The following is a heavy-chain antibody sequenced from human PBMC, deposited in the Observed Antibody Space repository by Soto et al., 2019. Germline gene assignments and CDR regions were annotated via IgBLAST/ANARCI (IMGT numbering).Heavy chain of an antibody. D-gene: IGHD2-21*01. J-gene: IGHJ4*02. Sequence: QVQLVESGGGVVQPGTSLRLACAASGFTLSNIGMQWVRQAPGKGLEWVAVISAGGNTKYYADSVKGRFTISRDNSKNTLFLQMNSLRTEDTAVYYCAKESGGERYAAYFALWGQGTLVTVSA. CDR1: GFTLSNIG. V-gene: IGHV3-30*18. CDR3: AKESGGERYAAYFAL. CDR2: ISAGGNTK.